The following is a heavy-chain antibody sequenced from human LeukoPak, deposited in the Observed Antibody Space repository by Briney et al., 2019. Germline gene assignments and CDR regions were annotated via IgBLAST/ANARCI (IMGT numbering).Heavy chain of an antibody. CDR1: GFTFSDYY. CDR3: AVSVGASPNYFDY. Sequence: PGGSPRLSCAASGFTFSDYYMSWIRQAPGKGLEWVSYISSSGSTIYYADSVKGRFTISRDNAKNSLYLQMNSLRAEDTAVYYCAVSVGASPNYFDYWGQGTLATVSS. CDR2: ISSSGSTI. J-gene: IGHJ4*02. D-gene: IGHD1-26*01. V-gene: IGHV3-11*04.